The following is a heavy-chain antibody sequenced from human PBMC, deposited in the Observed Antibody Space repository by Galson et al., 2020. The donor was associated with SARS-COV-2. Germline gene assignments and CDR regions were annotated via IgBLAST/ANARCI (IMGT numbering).Heavy chain of an antibody. CDR2: INFGGNT. CDR3: ARGRRGVVPSPVLGVGPYYLYDYMDV. CDR1: GGSFSGYS. D-gene: IGHD3-10*01. V-gene: IGHV4-34*01. Sequence: SETLSLTCAVYGGSFSGYSWTWIRQPPGKGLEWIGEINFGGNTNYSPSLRSRVTVSVDTSKNQFSLKLTSVTAADTALYYCARGRRGVVPSPVLGVGPYYLYDYMDVWAKGTTVTVSS. J-gene: IGHJ6*03.